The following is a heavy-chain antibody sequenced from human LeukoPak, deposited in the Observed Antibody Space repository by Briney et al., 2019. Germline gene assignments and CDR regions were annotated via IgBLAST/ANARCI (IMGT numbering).Heavy chain of an antibody. Sequence: GSLRLSCAASGFTFSSYEMNWVRQAPGKGLEWVSYISSSGSTIYYADSVKGRFTISRDNAKNSLYLQINSLRAEDTAVYYCARDRKGVLDVWGQGTTVTVSS. CDR3: ARDRKGVLDV. V-gene: IGHV3-48*03. CDR1: GFTFSSYE. CDR2: ISSSGSTI. J-gene: IGHJ6*02. D-gene: IGHD3-10*01.